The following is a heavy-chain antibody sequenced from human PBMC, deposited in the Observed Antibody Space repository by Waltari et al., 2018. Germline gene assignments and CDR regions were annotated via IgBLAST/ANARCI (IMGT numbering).Heavy chain of an antibody. CDR1: GFTFKTYS. D-gene: IGHD3-9*01. CDR2: ISDTSTYI. J-gene: IGHJ4*02. V-gene: IGHV3-21*01. CDR3: VRGGTGMQRVESLDY. Sequence: EVQLVESGGGLVKPGGSLRLSCAASGFTFKTYSMNWVRQAPGKGLEWVSSISDTSTYIYYAVSLRGRFTTSRDNAKNSLYLQLNSRRAEDTAVYYCVRGGTGMQRVESLDYWGQGILVTVSS.